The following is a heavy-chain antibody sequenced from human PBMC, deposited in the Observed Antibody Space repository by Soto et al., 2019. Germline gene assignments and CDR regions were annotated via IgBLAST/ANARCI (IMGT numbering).Heavy chain of an antibody. CDR2: TNPNSGNT. CDR3: ARGQYVIAAAYVDY. D-gene: IGHD6-13*01. J-gene: IGHJ4*02. CDR1: GYTFTSYD. Sequence: GASVKISCKASGYTFTSYDINWVRQATGQGLEWMGWTNPNSGNTGYAQKFQGRVTMTRNTSISTAYMELSSLRSEDTAVYYCARGQYVIAAAYVDYWGQGTLVTVSS. V-gene: IGHV1-8*01.